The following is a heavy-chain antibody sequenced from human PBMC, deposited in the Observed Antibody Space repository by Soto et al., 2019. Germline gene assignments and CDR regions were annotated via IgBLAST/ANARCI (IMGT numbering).Heavy chain of an antibody. CDR1: GYTFASYG. CDR3: ARDRSSSWYGDH. D-gene: IGHD6-13*01. CDR2: ISVYNGNT. J-gene: IGHJ4*02. Sequence: QVQLVQSGPEVKQPGASVKVSCKASGYTFASYGVTWVRQAPGQGLEWMGWISVYNGNTNYAQKLQGRVSMTADTSTNTAYMELRSLRFDDTAVYFCARDRSSSWYGDHWGQGTLVTVSS. V-gene: IGHV1-18*01.